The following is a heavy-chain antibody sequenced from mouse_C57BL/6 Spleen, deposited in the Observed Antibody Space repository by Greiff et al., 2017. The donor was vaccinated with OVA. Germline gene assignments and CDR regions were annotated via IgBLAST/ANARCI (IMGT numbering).Heavy chain of an antibody. CDR2: IYPGSGST. V-gene: IGHV1-55*01. CDR1: GYTFTSYW. D-gene: IGHD1-1*01. Sequence: QVQLQQPGAELVKPGASVKMSCKASGYTFTSYWITWVKQRPGQGLEWIGDIYPGSGSTNYNEKFKSKATLTVDTSSSTAYMQLSSLTSEDSAVYYGARGGTTVVAEDAMDYWGQGTSVTVSS. J-gene: IGHJ4*01. CDR3: ARGGTTVVAEDAMDY.